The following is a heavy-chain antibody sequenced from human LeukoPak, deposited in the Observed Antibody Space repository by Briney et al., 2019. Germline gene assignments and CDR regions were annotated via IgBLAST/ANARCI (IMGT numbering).Heavy chain of an antibody. J-gene: IGHJ4*02. Sequence: GRSLRLSCAASGFTFSSYWMSWVRQAPGEGLEWVAKINQDGTEKAYVDSVRGRFTISRDNAKNSLFLQMNSLRAEDTAVYCCARGPLIAAAGTWWGQGTLVTVSS. D-gene: IGHD6-13*01. CDR1: GFTFSSYW. CDR2: INQDGTEK. CDR3: ARGPLIAAAGTW. V-gene: IGHV3-7*03.